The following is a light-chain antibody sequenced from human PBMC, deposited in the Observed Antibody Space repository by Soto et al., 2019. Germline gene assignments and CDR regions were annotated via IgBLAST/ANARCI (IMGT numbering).Light chain of an antibody. J-gene: IGKJ3*01. Sequence: EIVLTQSPGTLSLSPGERATLSCRASQSVSSSYLAWYQQKPGQAPRLLIYGASSRATGIPDRFSGSGSGTDFTLTISRLEPEYLAVYYCQQYGSSPFTFGPGTKVHIK. CDR1: QSVSSSY. CDR2: GAS. CDR3: QQYGSSPFT. V-gene: IGKV3-20*01.